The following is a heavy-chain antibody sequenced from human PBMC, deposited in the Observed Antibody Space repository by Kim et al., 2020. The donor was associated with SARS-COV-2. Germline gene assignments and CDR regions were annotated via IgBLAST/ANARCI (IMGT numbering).Heavy chain of an antibody. Sequence: SETLSLTCTVSGGSINSYYWNWIRQPPRKGLEWIGYIYSSGTTNYNPSLKSRVTISVDTSKSQFSLNLNSVTAADTAVYYCVRSRCTSSNCPSRAAFDTWGQGTMVTVSS. CDR2: IYSSGTT. J-gene: IGHJ3*02. V-gene: IGHV4-4*09. CDR3: VRSRCTSSNCPSRAAFDT. D-gene: IGHD2-8*01. CDR1: GGSINSYY.